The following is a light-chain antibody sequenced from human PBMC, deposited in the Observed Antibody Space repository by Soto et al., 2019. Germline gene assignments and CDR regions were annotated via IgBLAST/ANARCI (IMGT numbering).Light chain of an antibody. CDR3: ISSVGSRNPV. J-gene: IGLJ2*01. CDR1: SRDVGGYHY. Sequence: QSALTQPPSASGSPGQSCAISCSGTSRDVGGYHYVSWYQQHPGKAPKLMIYDVNTRPSGVPDRFSGSKSGSTASLTVYGLQAEDEADYYCISSVGSRNPVFGGGTKLTV. CDR2: DVN. V-gene: IGLV2-8*01.